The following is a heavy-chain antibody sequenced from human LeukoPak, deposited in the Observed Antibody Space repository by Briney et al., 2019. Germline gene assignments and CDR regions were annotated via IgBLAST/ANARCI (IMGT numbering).Heavy chain of an antibody. D-gene: IGHD5-24*01. CDR3: AKAKGWLQPNSFDY. CDR1: GFTFSSYA. J-gene: IGHJ4*02. CDR2: IYSGGST. V-gene: IGHV3-66*01. Sequence: GGSLRLSCAASGFTFSSYAMTWVRQAPGKGLEWVSVIYSGGSTHYADSVKGRFIISRDNSKNTLYLQMNSLRVEDTAVYYCAKAKGWLQPNSFDYWGQGSLVTVSS.